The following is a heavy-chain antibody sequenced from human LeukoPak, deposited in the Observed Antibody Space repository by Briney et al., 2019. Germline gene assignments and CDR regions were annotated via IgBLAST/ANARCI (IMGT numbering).Heavy chain of an antibody. Sequence: GASVKVSCKASGYTFTSYGISWVRQAPGQGLEWMGWISPYNGNTNYAQKLQGRVTMTTDTSTSTAYMELRSLRSDDTAVYYCARDTPLYSSGWYYFDYWGQGTLVTVSS. V-gene: IGHV1-18*04. CDR2: ISPYNGNT. CDR1: GYTFTSYG. CDR3: ARDTPLYSSGWYYFDY. J-gene: IGHJ4*02. D-gene: IGHD6-19*01.